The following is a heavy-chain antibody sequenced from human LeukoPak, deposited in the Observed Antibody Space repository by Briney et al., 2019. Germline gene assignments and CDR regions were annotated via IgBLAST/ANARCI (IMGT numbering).Heavy chain of an antibody. J-gene: IGHJ4*02. V-gene: IGHV3-23*01. CDR3: AKGGRVTMIHDY. D-gene: IGHD3-22*01. CDR1: GFTFSSYA. Sequence: GGSLRLSCAASGFTFSSYAMSWVRQAPGKGLEWVSAISGSGGSTYYADSVKGRFTISRDNSKNTLYLQMNSLRAEDAAVYYCAKGGRVTMIHDYWGQGTLVTVSS. CDR2: ISGSGGST.